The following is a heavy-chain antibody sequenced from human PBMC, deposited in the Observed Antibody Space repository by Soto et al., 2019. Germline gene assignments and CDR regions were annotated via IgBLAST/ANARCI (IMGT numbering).Heavy chain of an antibody. CDR3: ASGRGSYRKNGFNDNWFDP. D-gene: IGHD1-26*01. Sequence: GASVKVSCKASGGTFSSYTISWVRQAPGQGLEWMGRIIPILGIANYAQKFQGRVTITADKSTSTAYMELSSLRSEDTAVYYCASGRGSYRKNGFNDNWFDPWGQGTLVTVSS. CDR1: GGTFSSYT. CDR2: IIPILGIA. J-gene: IGHJ5*02. V-gene: IGHV1-69*02.